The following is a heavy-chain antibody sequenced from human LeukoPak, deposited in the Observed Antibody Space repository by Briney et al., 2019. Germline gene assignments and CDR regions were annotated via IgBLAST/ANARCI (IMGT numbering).Heavy chain of an antibody. CDR3: ARGARYYYYGMDV. CDR1: GFTFSNYW. D-gene: IGHD6-6*01. Sequence: GGSLRLSCAASGFTFSNYWMNWVRQAPGTGLEWVANIKQDGSEKYYVDSVKGRFTISRDNAKNSLYLQMNSLRAEDTAVYYCARGARYYYYGMDVWGQGTTVTVSS. J-gene: IGHJ6*02. V-gene: IGHV3-7*01. CDR2: IKQDGSEK.